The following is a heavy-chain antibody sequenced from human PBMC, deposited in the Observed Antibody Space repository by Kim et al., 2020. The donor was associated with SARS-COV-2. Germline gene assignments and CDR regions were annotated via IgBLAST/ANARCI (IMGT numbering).Heavy chain of an antibody. D-gene: IGHD3-3*01. J-gene: IGHJ4*02. CDR1: GFTFSSYG. V-gene: IGHV3-33*01. CDR2: IWYDGSNK. CDR3: ARDPKAHFFGVVIRYRYFDY. Sequence: GGSLRLSCAASGFTFSSYGMHWVRQAPGKGLEWVAVIWYDGSNKYYADSVKGRFTISRDNSKNTLYLQMNSLRAEDTAVYYCARDPKAHFFGVVIRYRYFDYWGQGTLVTVSS.